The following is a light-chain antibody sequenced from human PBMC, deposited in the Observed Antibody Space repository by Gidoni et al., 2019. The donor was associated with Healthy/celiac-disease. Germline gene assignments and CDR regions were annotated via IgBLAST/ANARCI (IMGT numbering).Light chain of an antibody. J-gene: IGKJ2*01. V-gene: IGKV3-20*01. CDR2: GAS. CDR1: QSVSSSY. Sequence: EIVLTQSPVTLSLSPGERATLSCRASQSVSSSYLAWYQQKPGQAPRLLIYGASSRATGIPDRFSGSGSGTDFTLTISRLEPEDFAVYYCQQYGSSSSYTFXQXTKLEIK. CDR3: QQYGSSSSYT.